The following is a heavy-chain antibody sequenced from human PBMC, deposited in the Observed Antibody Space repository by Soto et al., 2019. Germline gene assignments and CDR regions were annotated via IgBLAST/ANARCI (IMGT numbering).Heavy chain of an antibody. V-gene: IGHV3-23*01. CDR2: ISGSGGST. CDR1: GFTFSSYA. CDR3: AKEIRASTGLYYYYGMDV. J-gene: IGHJ6*02. Sequence: EVQLLESGGGLVQPGGSLRLSCAASGFTFSSYAMSWARQAPGKGLEWVSAISGSGGSTYYADSVKGRFTISRDNSKNTLYLQMNSLRAEDTAVYYCAKEIRASTGLYYYYGMDVWGQGTTVTVSS.